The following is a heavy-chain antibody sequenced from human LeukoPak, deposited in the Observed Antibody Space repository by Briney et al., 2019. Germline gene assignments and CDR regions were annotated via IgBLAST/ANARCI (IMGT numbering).Heavy chain of an antibody. Sequence: PGGSLRLSCAAAGFTFSSYWMHWVRHAPGKGPVWVSRINSDGSSTSYADSVKGRFTISRDNAKNTLYLQMNNLRAEDTAVYYCARGRYYFEYWGQGTLVTVSS. D-gene: IGHD3-3*01. V-gene: IGHV3-74*01. CDR1: GFTFSSYW. J-gene: IGHJ4*02. CDR2: INSDGSST. CDR3: ARGRYYFEY.